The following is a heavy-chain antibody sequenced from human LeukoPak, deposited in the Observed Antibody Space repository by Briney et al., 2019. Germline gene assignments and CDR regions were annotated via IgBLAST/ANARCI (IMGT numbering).Heavy chain of an antibody. V-gene: IGHV1-46*01. D-gene: IGHD6-6*01. Sequence: GESLKISCKASGYTFTSYYMHWVRQAPGQGLEWMGIINPSGGSTSYAQKFQGRVTMTRDTSTSTVYMELSSLRSEDTAVYYCARLSSSSTFHFDYRGQGTLVTVSS. CDR1: GYTFTSYY. CDR3: ARLSSSSTFHFDY. J-gene: IGHJ4*02. CDR2: INPSGGST.